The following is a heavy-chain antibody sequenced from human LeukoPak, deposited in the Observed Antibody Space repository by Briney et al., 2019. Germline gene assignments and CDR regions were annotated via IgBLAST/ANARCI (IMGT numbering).Heavy chain of an antibody. D-gene: IGHD2-15*01. J-gene: IGHJ4*02. CDR2: IYYSGST. Sequence: PSETLSLTCTVSGGSISSYYWSWIRQPPGKGLEWIGYIYYSGSTYYNPSLKSRVTISVDTSKNQFSLKLSSVTAADTAVYYCARAHPRRYCSGGSCYENWGQGTLVTVSS. CDR3: ARAHPRRYCSGGSCYEN. V-gene: IGHV4-59*12. CDR1: GGSISSYY.